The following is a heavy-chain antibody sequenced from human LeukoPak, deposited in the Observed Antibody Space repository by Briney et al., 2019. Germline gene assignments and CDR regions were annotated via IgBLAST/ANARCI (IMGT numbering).Heavy chain of an antibody. CDR3: ALDYGDYDWFDP. J-gene: IGHJ5*02. CDR1: GGTFSSYA. Sequence: GASVKVSCKVSGGTFSSYAISWVRQAPGQGLEWMGGIIPIFGTANYAQKFQGRVTTTADESTSTAYMELSSLRSEDTAVYYCALDYGDYDWFDPWGQGTLVTVSS. CDR2: IIPIFGTA. V-gene: IGHV1-69*13. D-gene: IGHD4-17*01.